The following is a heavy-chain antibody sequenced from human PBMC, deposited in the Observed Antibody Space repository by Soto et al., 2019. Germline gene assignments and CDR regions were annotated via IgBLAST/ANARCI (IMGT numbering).Heavy chain of an antibody. CDR2: INPNSGGT. V-gene: IGHV1-2*04. CDR3: ARLTSSGYSAFDI. Sequence: ASVKVSCKASGYTFTSYDINWVRQATGQGLEWMGWINPNSGGTNYAQKFQGWVTMTRDTSISTAYMELSRLGSDDTAVYYCARLTSSGYSAFDIWGQGTMVTVSS. J-gene: IGHJ3*02. D-gene: IGHD3-22*01. CDR1: GYTFTSYD.